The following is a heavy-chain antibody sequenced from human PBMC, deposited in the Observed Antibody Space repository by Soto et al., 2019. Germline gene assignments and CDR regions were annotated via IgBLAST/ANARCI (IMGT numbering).Heavy chain of an antibody. D-gene: IGHD4-17*01. CDR1: GGAFGRYS. CDR3: ARGDEMTAVTIFEY. J-gene: IGHJ4*02. Sequence: GASVKVSCKASGGAFGRYSVSWVRQAPGQGLEWIGGVIPVFNTSNYSLKFRGRVAIFADLSTSTVFMELRSLRSEDTALYYCARGDEMTAVTIFEYWGQGTLVTVSS. V-gene: IGHV1-69*13. CDR2: VIPVFNTS.